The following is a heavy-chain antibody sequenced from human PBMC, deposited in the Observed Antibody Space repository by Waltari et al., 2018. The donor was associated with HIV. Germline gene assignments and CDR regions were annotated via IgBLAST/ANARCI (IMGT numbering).Heavy chain of an antibody. Sequence: HLQQSGPGLVKPSQTLSLTCAISGDSVSSNHAAWNWIKQPPSSGLELLGSTYYRSKWYHDYAVYMKSRITINPDTSKNQFSLHVNSVTPEDTAVYYCVRSHAGPYEYYILDVWGQGTTVTVSS. V-gene: IGHV6-1*01. CDR3: VRSHAGPYEYYILDV. CDR1: GDSVSSNHAA. J-gene: IGHJ6*02. D-gene: IGHD5-12*01. CDR2: TYYRSKWYH.